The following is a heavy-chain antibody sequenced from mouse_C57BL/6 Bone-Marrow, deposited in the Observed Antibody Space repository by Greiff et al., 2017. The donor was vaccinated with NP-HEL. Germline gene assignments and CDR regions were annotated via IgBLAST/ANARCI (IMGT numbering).Heavy chain of an antibody. V-gene: IGHV1-82*01. J-gene: IGHJ1*03. CDR3: ARGSRLTTVVVNWYFGV. CDR1: GFAFSSSW. D-gene: IGHD1-1*01. Sequence: QVQLQQSGPELVKPGASVKISCKASGFAFSSSWMNWVKQRPGQGLEWIGRIYPGDGDTNYNGKFKGKATLTADTSSSTAYMQLSSLTSEDSAVYFCARGSRLTTVVVNWYFGVWGTGTTVTVSS. CDR2: IYPGDGDT.